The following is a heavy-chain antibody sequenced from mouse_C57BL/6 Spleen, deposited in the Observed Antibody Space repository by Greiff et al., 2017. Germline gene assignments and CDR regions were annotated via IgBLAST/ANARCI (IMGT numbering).Heavy chain of an antibody. Sequence: QVQLQQSGAELARPGASVKLSCKASGYTFTSYGISWVKQRTGQGLEWIGEIYPRSGNTYYNEKFKGKATLTADKSSSTAYMELRSLTSEVSAVYFCATSDSSGYYAMDLWGQGTSVTVSA. CDR1: GYTFTSYG. D-gene: IGHD3-2*02. CDR3: ATSDSSGYYAMDL. J-gene: IGHJ4*01. V-gene: IGHV1-81*01. CDR2: IYPRSGNT.